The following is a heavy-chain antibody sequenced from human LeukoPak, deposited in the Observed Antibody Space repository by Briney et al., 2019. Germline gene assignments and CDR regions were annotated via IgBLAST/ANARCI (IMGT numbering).Heavy chain of an antibody. CDR1: GFTFSSYA. CDR3: ARVGGYGDYAYFDY. Sequence: AGGSLRLSCAASGFTFSSYAMHWVRQAPGKGLEWVAVISYDGSNKYYADSVKGRLTISRDNSKNTLYLQMNSLRAEDTAVYYCARVGGYGDYAYFDYWGQGTLVTVSS. D-gene: IGHD4-17*01. CDR2: ISYDGSNK. J-gene: IGHJ4*02. V-gene: IGHV3-30-3*01.